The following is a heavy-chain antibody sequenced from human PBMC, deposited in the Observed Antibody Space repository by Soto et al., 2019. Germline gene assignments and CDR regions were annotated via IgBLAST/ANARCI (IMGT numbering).Heavy chain of an antibody. J-gene: IGHJ4*02. CDR1: GDSMRSYS. Sequence: SETLSLTCTVSGDSMRSYSWSWIRQPPGKGLEWIGYIYYSGSTTYNPSFKSRVTISIDTSEKQFSLKLTSVTAADTAVYFCAGDYGSGSYSFDYWGQGALVTVYS. V-gene: IGHV4-59*01. CDR2: IYYSGST. D-gene: IGHD3-10*01. CDR3: AGDYGSGSYSFDY.